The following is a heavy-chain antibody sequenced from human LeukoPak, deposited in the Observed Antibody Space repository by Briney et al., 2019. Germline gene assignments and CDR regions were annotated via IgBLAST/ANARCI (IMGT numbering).Heavy chain of an antibody. D-gene: IGHD3-3*01. CDR1: GFTLSSYG. J-gene: IGHJ5*02. CDR3: AKDAVLRFLEWPGNWFDP. V-gene: IGHV3-30*18. Sequence: GGSLRLSCAASGFTLSSYGMHWVRQAPGKGLEWVAVISYDGSNKYYADSVKGRFTISRDNSKNTLYLQMNSLRAEDTAVYYCAKDAVLRFLEWPGNWFDPWGQGTLVTVSS. CDR2: ISYDGSNK.